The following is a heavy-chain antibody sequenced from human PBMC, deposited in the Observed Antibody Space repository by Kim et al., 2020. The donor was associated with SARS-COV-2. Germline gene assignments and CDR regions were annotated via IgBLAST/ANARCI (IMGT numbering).Heavy chain of an antibody. J-gene: IGHJ4*02. CDR1: GFTFSTYV. Sequence: GGSLRLSCAASGFTFSTYVMTWLRQAPGKGLQWISSISGSGHATYYAESVKGRFTISRDNSNSTLFLHVNNLRAEDTATYCVKVSSHNWNYFDYWGQGTLVTVSS. CDR3: KVSSHNWNYFDY. V-gene: IGHV3-23*01. CDR2: ISGSGHAT. D-gene: IGHD3-3*01.